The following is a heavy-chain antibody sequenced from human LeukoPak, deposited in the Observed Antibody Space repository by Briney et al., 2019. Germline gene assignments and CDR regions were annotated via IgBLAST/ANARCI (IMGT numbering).Heavy chain of an antibody. CDR3: ARSDDYDSSGYPFDY. D-gene: IGHD3-22*01. CDR1: GYTFTGYY. V-gene: IGHV1-2*02. CDR2: INPNSGGT. Sequence: ASVKVSCKASGYTFTGYYMHWVRQAPGQGLEWMGWINPNSGGTNYAQKFQGRVTMTRDTSISTAYMELSRLRSDDTAVYYCARSDDYDSSGYPFDYWGQGTLVTVSS. J-gene: IGHJ4*02.